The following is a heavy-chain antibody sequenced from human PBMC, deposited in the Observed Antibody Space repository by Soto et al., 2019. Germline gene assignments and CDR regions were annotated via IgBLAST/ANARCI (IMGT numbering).Heavy chain of an antibody. CDR3: SRAPILVSVTLHENYVDY. V-gene: IGHV1-69*01. D-gene: IGHD1-26*01. Sequence: QLHLVQSGAEVKTPGSSLKVSCKASGGTFSNSGISWVRQAPGQGLEWMGGIIPIFDTTNYAQTLQGRIKIIADESTNTVYRELSNLRAADTGIYYCSRAPILVSVTLHENYVDYWGQGTLVTVSS. CDR1: GGTFSNSG. J-gene: IGHJ4*02. CDR2: IIPIFDTT.